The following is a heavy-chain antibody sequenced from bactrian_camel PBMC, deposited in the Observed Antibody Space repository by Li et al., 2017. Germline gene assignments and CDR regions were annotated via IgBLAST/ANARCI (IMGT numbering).Heavy chain of an antibody. CDR2: IGSDGSHA. J-gene: IGHJ6*01. V-gene: IGHV3S7*01. Sequence: HVQLVESGGGLVQPGGSLRLSCAASGFTFNNYAMSWVRQVPGKGLEWVASIGSDGSHAEYSDSLKGRFAITRDNAKMTVYLQMSSLKTEDTALYYCASDPLFYVYHAWGKGTQVTVS. D-gene: IGHD1*01. CDR3: ASDPLFYVYHA. CDR1: GFTFNNYA.